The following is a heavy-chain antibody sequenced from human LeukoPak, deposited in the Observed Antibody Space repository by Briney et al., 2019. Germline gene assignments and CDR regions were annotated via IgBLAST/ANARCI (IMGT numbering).Heavy chain of an antibody. V-gene: IGHV3-48*04. J-gene: IGHJ6*02. Sequence: PGGSLRLSCAASGFTFSSYSMNWVRQAPGKGLEWVSYISSSGSTIYYADSVKGRFTISRDNAKNSLYLQMNSLRAEDTAVYYCARDLAPSYYGMDVWGQGTTVTVSS. CDR2: ISSSGSTI. D-gene: IGHD2-15*01. CDR1: GFTFSSYS. CDR3: ARDLAPSYYGMDV.